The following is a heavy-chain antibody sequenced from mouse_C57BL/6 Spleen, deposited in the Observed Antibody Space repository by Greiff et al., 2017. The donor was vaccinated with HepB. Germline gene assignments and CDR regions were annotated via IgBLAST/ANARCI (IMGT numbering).Heavy chain of an antibody. CDR1: GYTFTSYW. D-gene: IGHD2-2*01. CDR2: IHPNSGST. V-gene: IGHV1-64*01. Sequence: QVQLQQPGAELVKPGASVKLSCKASGYTFTSYWMHWVKQRPGQGLEWIGMIHPNSGSTNYNEKFKGKATLTVDKSSSTAYMQLSSLTSEDSAVYYCARGGLRGAMDYWGQGTSVTVSS. J-gene: IGHJ4*01. CDR3: ARGGLRGAMDY.